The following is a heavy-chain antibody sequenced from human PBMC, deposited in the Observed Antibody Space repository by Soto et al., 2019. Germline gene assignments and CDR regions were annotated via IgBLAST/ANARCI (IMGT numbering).Heavy chain of an antibody. CDR3: ARVLSLGSTWYFDY. CDR2: SHHGGGT. J-gene: IGHJ4*02. V-gene: IGHV4-38-2*02. CDR1: SSSLTDGSS. Sequence: LTRPVSSSSLTDGSSWGWIRQPPGKGLEWIGSSHHGGGTYYNPSLKSRVTISVDTSKNQLSLKLTSVAAADAAVYYCARVLSLGSTWYFDYWGQGTQVTGSS. D-gene: IGHD6-13*01.